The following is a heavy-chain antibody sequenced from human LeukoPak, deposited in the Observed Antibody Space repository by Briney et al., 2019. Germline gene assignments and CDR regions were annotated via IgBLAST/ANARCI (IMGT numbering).Heavy chain of an antibody. J-gene: IGHJ3*02. Sequence: PAASVKVSCKVSGYTLTELSMHWVRQAPGKGLEWMGGFDPEDGETIYAQKFQGRVTMTEDTSTDTAYMELSSLRSEDTAVYYCATAKTDPSDWLDAFDIWGQGTMVTVSS. CDR1: GYTLTELS. CDR3: ATAKTDPSDWLDAFDI. D-gene: IGHD2-21*02. CDR2: FDPEDGET. V-gene: IGHV1-24*01.